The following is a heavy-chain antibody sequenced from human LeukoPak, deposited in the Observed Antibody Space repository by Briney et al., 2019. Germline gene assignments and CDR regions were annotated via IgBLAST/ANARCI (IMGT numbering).Heavy chain of an antibody. D-gene: IGHD2-15*01. V-gene: IGHV4-4*02. CDR2: IHHSGTT. J-gene: IGHJ4*02. CDR3: ARAFLVGYSPEHYFFDY. Sequence: SETLSLTCAVSGGPISSSNWWGWVRQPPGRGLECIGEIHHSGTTNYNSSLKSRVTISVDKSKNQFSLNLNFVTAADTAVYYCARAFLVGYSPEHYFFDYWGQGILVTVSS. CDR1: GGPISSSNW.